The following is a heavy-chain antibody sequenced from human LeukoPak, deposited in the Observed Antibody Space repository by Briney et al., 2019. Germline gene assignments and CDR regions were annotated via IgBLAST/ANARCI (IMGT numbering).Heavy chain of an antibody. D-gene: IGHD1-1*01. V-gene: IGHV4-59*01. J-gene: IGHJ4*02. CDR3: ARGRPGGIGGAGYDY. CDR1: GGSISSYY. Sequence: SETLSLTCTVSGGSISSYYWSWIRQPPGKGLEWIGYIYYSGSTNYNPSLKSRVTISVDTSKNQFSLKLSSVTAADTAVYYCARGRPGGIGGAGYDYWGQGTLVTVSS. CDR2: IYYSGST.